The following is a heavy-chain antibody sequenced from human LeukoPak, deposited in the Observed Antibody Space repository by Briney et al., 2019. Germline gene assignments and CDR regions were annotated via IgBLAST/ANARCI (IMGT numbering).Heavy chain of an antibody. CDR2: MNPNSGNT. J-gene: IGHJ6*03. CDR1: GYTFTSYD. Sequence: GASVKVSCKASGYTFTSYDINWVRQATGQGLEWMGWMNPNSGNTGYAQKFQGRVTMTRSTSISTAYMELSSLRSEDTAVYYCAVGYSSGWYYYYYYMDVWGKGTTVTVSS. V-gene: IGHV1-8*01. D-gene: IGHD6-19*01. CDR3: AVGYSSGWYYYYYYMDV.